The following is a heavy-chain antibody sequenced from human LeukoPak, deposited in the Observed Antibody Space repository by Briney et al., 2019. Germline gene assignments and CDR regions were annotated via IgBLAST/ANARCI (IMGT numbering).Heavy chain of an antibody. CDR2: ISSSSSYI. CDR1: GFTFSSYS. D-gene: IGHD3-16*01. CDR3: AREGHYDYVWGSYSWFDP. J-gene: IGHJ5*02. Sequence: KPGGSLRLSCAASGFTFSSYSMNWVRQAPGKGLEWVSSISSSSSYIYYADSVKGRFTISRDNAKNSLYLQMNSLGAEDTAVYYCAREGHYDYVWGSYSWFDPWGQGTLVTVSS. V-gene: IGHV3-21*01.